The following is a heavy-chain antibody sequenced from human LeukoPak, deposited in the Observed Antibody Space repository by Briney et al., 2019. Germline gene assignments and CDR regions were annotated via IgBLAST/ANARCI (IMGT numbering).Heavy chain of an antibody. Sequence: SETLSLTCTVSGGSISSGDYYWSWTRQPPGKGLEWIGYIYYSWSTYYNPSLKSRVTISVDTSKNQFSLKLSSVTAADTAVYYCARDHYYGSGSYYDPDYWGQGTLVTVSS. CDR2: IYYSWST. V-gene: IGHV4-30-4*01. CDR3: ARDHYYGSGSYYDPDY. CDR1: GGSISSGDYY. J-gene: IGHJ4*02. D-gene: IGHD3-10*01.